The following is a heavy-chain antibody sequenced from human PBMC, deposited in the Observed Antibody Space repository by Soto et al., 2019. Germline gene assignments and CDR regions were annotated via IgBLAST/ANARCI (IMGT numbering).Heavy chain of an antibody. J-gene: IGHJ6*02. CDR2: IIPIFGKV. CDR3: AKGAVAGTPTSYYYYGMDV. V-gene: IGHV1-69*12. D-gene: IGHD6-19*01. Sequence: QVQLLQSGAEVKKPGSSVRVSCEASGGTFRTYAISWVRQAPGQGLEWMGEIIPIFGKVNYAQKFQGRVQITADESTTTVYMDLRSLTSEDTAVYYCAKGAVAGTPTSYYYYGMDVWGQGTTVTVS. CDR1: GGTFRTYA.